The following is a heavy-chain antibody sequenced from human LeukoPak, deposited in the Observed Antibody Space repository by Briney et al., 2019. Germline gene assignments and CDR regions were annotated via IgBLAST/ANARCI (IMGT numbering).Heavy chain of an antibody. CDR1: GYTFTGYY. J-gene: IGHJ4*02. D-gene: IGHD5-12*01. Sequence: ASVKVSCKASGYTFTGYYMHSVRQAPGKGLEWMGWINPDSGGTNYAQKFQGTVTMTRDTSISTVYMELSRLRYEDTAVYYCASGEATDYWGQGTLVTVSS. CDR3: ASGEATDY. CDR2: INPDSGGT. V-gene: IGHV1-2*02.